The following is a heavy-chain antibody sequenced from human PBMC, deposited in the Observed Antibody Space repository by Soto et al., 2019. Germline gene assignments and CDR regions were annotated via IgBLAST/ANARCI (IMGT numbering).Heavy chain of an antibody. D-gene: IGHD6-19*01. CDR1: GGSISCYY. V-gene: IGHV4-59*08. CDR3: ARGLGVGSSAPQGSFDP. CDR2: IYYSGST. Sequence: PSETLSLTCTVSGGSISCYYWSWIRQPPGKGLEWIGYIYYSGSTNYNPSLKSRVTISVDTSKNQFSLKLSSVTAADTAVYYCARGLGVGSSAPQGSFDPWGQGTLVTSPQ. J-gene: IGHJ5*02.